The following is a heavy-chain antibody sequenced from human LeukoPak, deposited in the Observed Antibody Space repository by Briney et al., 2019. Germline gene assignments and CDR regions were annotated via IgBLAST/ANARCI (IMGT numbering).Heavy chain of an antibody. Sequence: SETLSLTCTVSGGSISSSSYYWGWIRQPPGKGLEWIGSIYYSGSTYYNPSLKSRVTISVDTSKNQFSLKLTSVTAADTAVYYCARGYSSSSVDAFDIWGQGTMVTVSS. D-gene: IGHD6-6*01. CDR3: ARGYSSSSVDAFDI. J-gene: IGHJ3*02. V-gene: IGHV4-39*07. CDR2: IYYSGST. CDR1: GGSISSSSYY.